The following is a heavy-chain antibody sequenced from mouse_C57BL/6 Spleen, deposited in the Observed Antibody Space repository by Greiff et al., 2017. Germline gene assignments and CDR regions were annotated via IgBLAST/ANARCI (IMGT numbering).Heavy chain of an antibody. J-gene: IGHJ4*01. CDR3: ARYGLRDYAMDY. CDR1: GYTFTSYW. D-gene: IGHD1-1*01. Sequence: VQLQQPGAELVKPGASVKLSCKASGYTFTSYWMQWVKQRPGQGLEWIGEIDPSDSYTNYNQKFKGKATLTVDTSSSTAYMQLSSLTSEDSAVYYCARYGLRDYAMDYWGQGTSVTVSS. CDR2: IDPSDSYT. V-gene: IGHV1-50*01.